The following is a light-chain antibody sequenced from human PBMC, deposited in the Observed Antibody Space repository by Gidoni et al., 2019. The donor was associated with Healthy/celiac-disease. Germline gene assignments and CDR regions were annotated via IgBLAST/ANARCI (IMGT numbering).Light chain of an antibody. CDR1: SSDVGGYKY. V-gene: IGLV2-14*01. CDR3: SSYTSSSTPVV. CDR2: EVS. Sequence: SALTQPASVSGSPGQSMTISCTGTSSDVGGYKYVSWYQQHPVKAPQPMIYEVSNRPSGVSNHFSGSKSGNTASLTISGLQAEDEADYYCSSYTSSSTPVVFGGGTKLTVL. J-gene: IGLJ2*01.